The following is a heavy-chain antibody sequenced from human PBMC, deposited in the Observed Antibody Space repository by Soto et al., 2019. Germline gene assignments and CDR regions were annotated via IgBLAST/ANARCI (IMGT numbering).Heavy chain of an antibody. CDR1: GFSFSHYA. CDR3: VSPHSESSNAFDL. D-gene: IGHD3-10*01. Sequence: GGSLRLSCAASGFSFSHYAMHWVRQPPGKGLEWVALISYDGGNQYFTDSVRGRFTISRDNSKTAVYLEMNDLRLDDTATYYCVSPHSESSNAFDLWGQGTLVTVS. V-gene: IGHV3-30*04. CDR2: ISYDGGNQ. J-gene: IGHJ5*02.